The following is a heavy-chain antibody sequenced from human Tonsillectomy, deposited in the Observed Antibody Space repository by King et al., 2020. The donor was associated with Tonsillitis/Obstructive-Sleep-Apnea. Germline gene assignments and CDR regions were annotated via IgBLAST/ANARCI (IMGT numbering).Heavy chain of an antibody. D-gene: IGHD2-2*01. CDR3: ARHLNPGRVPGDFDY. Sequence: QLVQSGAEVKKPGESLKISCKGSGYSFTSYWIGWVRQMPGKGLEWMGIIYPGDSDTRYSPSFQGQVTISADKSISNAYLQWSSLKASETAMYYCARHLNPGRVPGDFDYWGQGTLVTVSS. CDR2: IYPGDSDT. CDR1: GYSFTSYW. V-gene: IGHV5-51*01. J-gene: IGHJ4*02.